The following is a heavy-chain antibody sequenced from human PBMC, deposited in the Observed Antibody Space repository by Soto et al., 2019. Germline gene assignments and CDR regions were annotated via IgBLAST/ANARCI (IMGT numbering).Heavy chain of an antibody. J-gene: IGHJ4*02. V-gene: IGHV4-59*08. D-gene: IGHD3-10*01. Sequence: SETLSLTCTVSGGSISSYYWSWIRQPPGKGLEWIGYIYYSGTTNYNPSLKSRVTISVDTSKNQFSLKLNSMTAADTAVYYCARHNYGSGSTYFDYWGKGTLVTVYS. CDR3: ARHNYGSGSTYFDY. CDR1: GGSISSYY. CDR2: IYYSGTT.